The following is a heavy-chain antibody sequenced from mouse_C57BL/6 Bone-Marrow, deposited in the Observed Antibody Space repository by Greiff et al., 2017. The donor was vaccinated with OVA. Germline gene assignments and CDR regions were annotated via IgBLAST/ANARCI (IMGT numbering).Heavy chain of an antibody. CDR2: ISDGGSYT. CDR3: AREKAYLNYFDY. V-gene: IGHV5-4*01. CDR1: GFTFSSYA. J-gene: IGHJ2*01. Sequence: EVMLVESGGGLVKPGGSLKLSCAASGFTFSSYAMYWVRQTPETRLEWVATISDGGSYTYYPDNVKGRFTISRDNAKNNLYLQMSHLKSEDTAMYYCAREKAYLNYFDYWGQGTTLTVSS. D-gene: IGHD6-5*01.